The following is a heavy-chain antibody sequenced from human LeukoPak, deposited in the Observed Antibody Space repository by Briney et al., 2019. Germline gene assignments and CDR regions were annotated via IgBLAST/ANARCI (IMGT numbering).Heavy chain of an antibody. V-gene: IGHV4-30-2*01. CDR2: IYHSGST. CDR3: ARVPYSNYVRYYYYGMDV. J-gene: IGHJ6*02. CDR1: GGSISSGGYS. Sequence: SQTLSLTCAVSGGSISSGGYSWSWIRQPPGKGLEWIGYIYHSGSTYYNPSLKSRVTISVDRSKNQFSLKLSSVTAADTAVYYCARVPYSNYVRYYYYGMDVWGQGTTVTVSS. D-gene: IGHD4-11*01.